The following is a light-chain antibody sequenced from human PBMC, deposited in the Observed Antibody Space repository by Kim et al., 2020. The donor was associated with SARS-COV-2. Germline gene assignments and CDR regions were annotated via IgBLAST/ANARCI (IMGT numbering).Light chain of an antibody. V-gene: IGKV3-15*01. CDR3: QQYNYWPPWT. Sequence: SPGEIATLSCRASQSVSSNLAWYQQKPGQAPRLLIYGVSTRATGTPARFSGSGSGTEFTLTISSLQSEDFAVYYCQQYNYWPPWTFGQGTKVDIK. J-gene: IGKJ1*01. CDR2: GVS. CDR1: QSVSSN.